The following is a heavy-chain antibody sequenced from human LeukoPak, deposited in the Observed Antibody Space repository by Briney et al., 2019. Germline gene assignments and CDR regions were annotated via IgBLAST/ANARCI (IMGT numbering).Heavy chain of an antibody. CDR2: IIPIFGTA. Sequence: VASVKVSCKASGGTFSSYAISWVRQAPGQGLEWMGGIIPIFGTANYAQKFQGRVTITTDESTSTAYMELSSLRSEDTAVCYCARDLGRVSGYDFPGYSSSWYYWFDPWGQGTLVTVSS. V-gene: IGHV1-69*05. D-gene: IGHD6-13*01. CDR3: ARDLGRVSGYDFPGYSSSWYYWFDP. J-gene: IGHJ5*02. CDR1: GGTFSSYA.